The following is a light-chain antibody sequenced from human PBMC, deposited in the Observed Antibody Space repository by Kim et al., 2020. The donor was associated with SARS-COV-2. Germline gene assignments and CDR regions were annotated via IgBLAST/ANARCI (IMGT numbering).Light chain of an antibody. CDR3: QQYGTVPLT. CDR1: QDIRNY. Sequence: GDSVTITCQASQDIRNYLNWYQQKPGKAPKVLIYDASILETGVPSRFSGSGSGTHFTFTISSLLPEDIATYYCQQYGTVPLTFGGGTKVDIK. CDR2: DAS. J-gene: IGKJ4*01. V-gene: IGKV1-33*01.